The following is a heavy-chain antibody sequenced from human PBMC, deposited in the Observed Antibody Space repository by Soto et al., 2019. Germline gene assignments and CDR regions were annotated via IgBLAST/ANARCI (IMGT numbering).Heavy chain of an antibody. CDR1: GGTFNTYA. J-gene: IGHJ4*02. CDR3: AREVQVHTPAFVY. Sequence: QVQLVQSGAEMKKPGSSVKVSCQSSGGTFNTYAMNWVRQAPGQGPEWMGDISPMFGGANYAPKFQGRVTITADEYTGTSYMQLSSLTSEDTALYFCAREVQVHTPAFVYWGQGTLVTVSS. D-gene: IGHD3-10*01. CDR2: ISPMFGGA. V-gene: IGHV1-69*19.